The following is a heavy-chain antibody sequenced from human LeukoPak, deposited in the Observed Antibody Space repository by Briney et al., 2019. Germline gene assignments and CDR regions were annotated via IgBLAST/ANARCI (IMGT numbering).Heavy chain of an antibody. CDR1: GYSVTEVA. Sequence: ASVKVSCKVSGYSVTEVAIHWVRQTPGEGLEWMGGFHPKDADMIYAQKFQGRVTMTQDTSTDTVYMELSSLRSEDTAVYYCARSYYDFWSGYYRSNWFDPWGQGTLVTVSS. CDR3: ARSYYDFWSGYYRSNWFDP. CDR2: FHPKDADM. J-gene: IGHJ5*02. V-gene: IGHV1-24*01. D-gene: IGHD3-3*01.